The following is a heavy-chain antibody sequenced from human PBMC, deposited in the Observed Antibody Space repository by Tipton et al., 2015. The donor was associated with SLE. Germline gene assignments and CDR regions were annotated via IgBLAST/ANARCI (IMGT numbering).Heavy chain of an antibody. CDR3: ARDRRSGGYYYYYYMDV. D-gene: IGHD1-14*01. V-gene: IGHV4-59*01. CDR1: GGSISSYY. CDR2: IYYSGST. J-gene: IGHJ6*03. Sequence: LRLSCTVSGGSISSYYWSWIRQPPGKGLEWIGYIYYSGSTNYNPSLKSRVTISVDTSKNQFSLKLSSVTAADTAVYYCARDRRSGGYYYYYYMDVWGKGTTVTVSS.